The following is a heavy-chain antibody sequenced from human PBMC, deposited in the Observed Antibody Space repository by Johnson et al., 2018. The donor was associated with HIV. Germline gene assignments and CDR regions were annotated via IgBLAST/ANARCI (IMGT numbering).Heavy chain of an antibody. Sequence: VQLVESGGGLVQPGGSLRLSCAASGFTFSSYWMSWVRQAPGKGLEWVANIKQDGSEKYYVDSVKGRFTISRDNAKNSLYLQMNSLRAEDTALYYCARALVVITDGHAFDIWGQGTMVTVSS. CDR3: ARALVVITDGHAFDI. D-gene: IGHD3-22*01. CDR1: GFTFSSYW. J-gene: IGHJ3*02. V-gene: IGHV3-7*03. CDR2: IKQDGSEK.